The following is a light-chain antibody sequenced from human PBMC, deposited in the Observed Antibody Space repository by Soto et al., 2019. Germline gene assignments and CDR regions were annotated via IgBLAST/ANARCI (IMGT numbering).Light chain of an antibody. CDR1: QSVNNK. J-gene: IGKJ1*01. CDR3: QQYDTFPQT. Sequence: EVVMTQSPATLSVSPGERATLSCRANQSVNNKLAWYQQKPGQAPRLLIYGASTRATGIPARFSGSGSGTEFTLTITSLQSEDFAVYYCQQYDTFPQTFGQGTKVEV. CDR2: GAS. V-gene: IGKV3-15*01.